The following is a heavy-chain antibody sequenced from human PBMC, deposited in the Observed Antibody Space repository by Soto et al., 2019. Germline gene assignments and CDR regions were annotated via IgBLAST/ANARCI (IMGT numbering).Heavy chain of an antibody. V-gene: IGHV3-30*09. CDR3: AKARHSTSWYGLEADL. D-gene: IGHD6-13*01. J-gene: IGHJ4*02. CDR2: ISYGGDNK. CDR1: GGTLNSHA. Sequence: QVQLVQSGAEVKKSGSSVKISCEASGGTLNSHAISWVRQAPGKGLEWVAVISYGGDNKYYADSVRGRFAISRDNLKNTLDLQMNSLNPEDTAVYHCAKARHSTSWYGLEADLWGQGTLVTVSS.